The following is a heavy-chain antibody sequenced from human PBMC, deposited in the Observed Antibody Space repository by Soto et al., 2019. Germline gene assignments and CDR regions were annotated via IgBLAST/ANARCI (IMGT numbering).Heavy chain of an antibody. CDR2: IYPGDSDT. Sequence: PGESLKISCKGSGYNFATYWIGWVRQMPGKGLEWMGIIYPGDSDTRYTPSFQGQVTISADKSISTAYLQWSSLKASDTAMYYCARGYGSGTYVYWFDPWGLGTLVTVSS. J-gene: IGHJ5*02. V-gene: IGHV5-51*01. D-gene: IGHD3-10*01. CDR3: ARGYGSGTYVYWFDP. CDR1: GYNFATYW.